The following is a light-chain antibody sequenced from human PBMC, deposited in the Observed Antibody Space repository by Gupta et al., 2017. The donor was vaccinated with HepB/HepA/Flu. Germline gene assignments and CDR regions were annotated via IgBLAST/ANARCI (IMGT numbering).Light chain of an antibody. V-gene: IGKV1D-12*01. Sequence: DIEMTQSPSSLSACVGDSVTITCRASQGISSWLHWYQQKPGKAPKLLIYAASSMQSVVPSRFSGSGSGTDFTLTISSLQPEDFATYYCQQANSFPRTFGGGTKVEIK. J-gene: IGKJ4*01. CDR2: AAS. CDR1: QGISSW. CDR3: QQANSFPRT.